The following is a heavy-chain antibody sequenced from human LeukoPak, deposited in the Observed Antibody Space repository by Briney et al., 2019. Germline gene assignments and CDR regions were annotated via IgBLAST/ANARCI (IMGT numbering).Heavy chain of an antibody. J-gene: IGHJ4*02. CDR1: GGSISSGSYY. V-gene: IGHV4-61*02. CDR3: ASLGVSVRGVITKGY. CDR2: IYTSGST. Sequence: PSETLSLTCPVSGGSISSGSYYWSWIRQPAGKGLEWIGRIYTSGSTNYNPSLKSRVTISVDTSKNQFSLKLSSVTAADTAVYYCASLGVSVRGVITKGYWGQGTLVTVSS. D-gene: IGHD3-10*01.